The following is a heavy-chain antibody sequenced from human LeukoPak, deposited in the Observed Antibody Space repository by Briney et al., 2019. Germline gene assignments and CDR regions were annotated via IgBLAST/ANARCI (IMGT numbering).Heavy chain of an antibody. J-gene: IGHJ4*02. D-gene: IGHD4/OR15-4a*01. CDR2: ISGGGHST. V-gene: IGHV3-23*01. Sequence: PGGTLRLSCAGSGFTFSSYAMSWVRQAPGKGLEWVSAISGGGHSTYYADSVKGRFTISRDNSKNTLYLQMNSLRAEDTAVYYCARRAGAYSHPYDYWGQGTLVTVSS. CDR1: GFTFSSYA. CDR3: ARRAGAYSHPYDY.